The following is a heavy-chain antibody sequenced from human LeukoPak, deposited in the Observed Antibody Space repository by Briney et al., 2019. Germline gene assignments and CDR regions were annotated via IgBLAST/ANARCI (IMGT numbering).Heavy chain of an antibody. D-gene: IGHD3-22*01. V-gene: IGHV4-59*01. CDR2: IYYSGST. J-gene: IGHJ4*02. Sequence: SETLSLTCTVSGGSISSYYWSWIRQPPGKGLEWIGYIYYSGSTNYNPSLKSRVTMSVDTSKNQFSLRLSSVTAADTAVYYCARDSGRINYHDSSGYFYIWGQGTLVTVSS. CDR1: GGSISSYY. CDR3: ARDSGRINYHDSSGYFYI.